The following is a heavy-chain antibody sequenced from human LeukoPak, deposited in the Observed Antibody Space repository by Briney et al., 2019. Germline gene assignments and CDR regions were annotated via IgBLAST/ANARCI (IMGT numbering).Heavy chain of an antibody. D-gene: IGHD4-23*01. CDR3: ARDKLRWPSYYGMDV. CDR2: ISSSGSTI. CDR1: GFTFSDYY. V-gene: IGHV3-11*01. J-gene: IGHJ6*02. Sequence: GGSLRLSCAASGFTFSDYYMSWIRQAPGKGLKWVSYISSSGSTIYYPASVKGRFTISRDNAKNSLYLQMNSLRAEDTAVYYCARDKLRWPSYYGMDVWGQGTTVTVSS.